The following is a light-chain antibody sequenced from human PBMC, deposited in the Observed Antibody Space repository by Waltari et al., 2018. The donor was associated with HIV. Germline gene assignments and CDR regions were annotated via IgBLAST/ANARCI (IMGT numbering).Light chain of an antibody. CDR1: ALPKQY. V-gene: IGLV3-25*03. CDR3: QSTDSSGTRI. CDR2: KDK. Sequence: SSELTQPPSVSVSPGQTARIPCSGDALPKQYTSWYQQKPGQAPVLVIYKDKERPSGIPERFSGSTSGTTVTLTISGLQAEDEADYYRQSTDSSGTRIFGGGTKLTVL. J-gene: IGLJ2*01.